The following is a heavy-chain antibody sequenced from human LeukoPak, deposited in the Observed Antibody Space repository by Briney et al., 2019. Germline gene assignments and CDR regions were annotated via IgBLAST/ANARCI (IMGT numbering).Heavy chain of an antibody. D-gene: IGHD3-22*01. CDR1: GSTFSSYS. V-gene: IGHV3-21*01. Sequence: GGSLRLSFEASGSTFSSYSMNWVRQPPGKGLEWVSSISSSSSYIYYADSVKGRFTISRDNAKNSLYLQMNSLRAEDTAVYYCATTNYYDSSGYYSYWGQGTLVTVSS. J-gene: IGHJ4*02. CDR3: ATTNYYDSSGYYSY. CDR2: ISSSSSYI.